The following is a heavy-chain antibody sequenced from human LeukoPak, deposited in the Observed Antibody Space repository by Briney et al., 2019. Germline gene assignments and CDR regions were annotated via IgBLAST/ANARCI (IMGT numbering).Heavy chain of an antibody. J-gene: IGHJ4*02. Sequence: SGGSLRLSCAASGFTFTRHGMHWVRLAPGKGLEWVAFVSFDGSNKYYAGSVKGRFTISRDNSKNTLYLQMNSLRAEDTAVYYCARLPRPKGFDYWGQGTLVTVSS. CDR3: ARLPRPKGFDY. CDR2: VSFDGSNK. V-gene: IGHV3-30*03. CDR1: GFTFTRHG.